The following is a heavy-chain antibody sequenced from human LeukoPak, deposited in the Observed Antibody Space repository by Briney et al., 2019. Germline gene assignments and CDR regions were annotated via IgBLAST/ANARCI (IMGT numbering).Heavy chain of an antibody. Sequence: GGSLRLSCAASGFTFSESTMHWVRQGSGKGLEWVGRIRTKPKSYATEYAASVKGRFTISRDDSKNAAYLQMNSLKTEDTAIYYCTRGGYGGNYYGIDYWGQGTLVTVSS. CDR2: IRTKPKSYAT. CDR3: TRGGYGGNYYGIDY. CDR1: GFTFSEST. V-gene: IGHV3-73*01. D-gene: IGHD1-26*01. J-gene: IGHJ4*02.